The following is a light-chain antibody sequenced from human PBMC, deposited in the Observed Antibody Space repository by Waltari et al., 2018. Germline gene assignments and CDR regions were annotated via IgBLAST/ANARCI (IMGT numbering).Light chain of an antibody. V-gene: IGKV1-39*01. J-gene: IGKJ2*01. CDR3: QQYDNLPYT. CDR2: GAS. CDR1: RSISGY. Sequence: DIQMTQSPSSLSASVGDRVTITCRASRSISGYLIWYQQKSGKAPDLLIFGASTLHSGVPSRFSGSGSGTDFTLSISSLQPDDFATYYCQQYDNLPYTFGQGTKLEIK.